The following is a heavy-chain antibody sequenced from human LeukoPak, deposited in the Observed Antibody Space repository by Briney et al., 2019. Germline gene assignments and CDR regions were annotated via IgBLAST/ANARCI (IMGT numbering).Heavy chain of an antibody. CDR1: GFTFSDYY. CDR3: ARDVGIAAPQDWFDP. D-gene: IGHD6-6*01. J-gene: IGHJ5*02. CDR2: ISSSGSTI. V-gene: IGHV3-11*01. Sequence: GGSLRLSCAASGFTFSDYYMSWIRQAPGKGLEWVSYISSSGSTIYYADSVKGRFTISRDNTKNSLYLQMNSLRAEDTAVYYCARDVGIAAPQDWFDPWGQGTLVTVSS.